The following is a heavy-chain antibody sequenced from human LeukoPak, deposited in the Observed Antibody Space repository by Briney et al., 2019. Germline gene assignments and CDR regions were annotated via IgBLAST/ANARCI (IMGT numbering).Heavy chain of an antibody. J-gene: IGHJ6*03. D-gene: IGHD3-22*01. CDR1: GGSFSGYY. Sequence: PSETLSLTCAVYGGSFSGYYWTWIRQAPGKGLEWIGEIIPSGRISYNPSLKSRLTISVDASKNQFSLNLRSLTAADTAVYYCARGRQEVSMIVVVMTAVSYYLDVWGKGTTVTVS. V-gene: IGHV4-34*01. CDR3: ARGRQEVSMIVVVMTAVSYYLDV. CDR2: IIPSGRI.